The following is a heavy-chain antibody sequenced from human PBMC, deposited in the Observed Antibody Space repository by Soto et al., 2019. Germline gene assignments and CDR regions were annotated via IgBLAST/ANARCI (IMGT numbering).Heavy chain of an antibody. Sequence: SETLSLTCTVSGGSISSYYWSWIRQPPGKGLEWVGYIYYSGSTNYNPSLKSRVTISVDTSKNQFSLKLSSVTAADTAVYYCARHVTVAGDGWFDPWGQGTLVTVSS. J-gene: IGHJ5*02. CDR2: IYYSGST. CDR3: ARHVTVAGDGWFDP. D-gene: IGHD6-19*01. V-gene: IGHV4-59*08. CDR1: GGSISSYY.